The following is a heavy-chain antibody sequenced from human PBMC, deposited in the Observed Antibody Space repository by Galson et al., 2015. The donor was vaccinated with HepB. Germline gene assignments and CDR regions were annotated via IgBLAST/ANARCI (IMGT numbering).Heavy chain of an antibody. CDR1: GYSFTNYA. Sequence: QSGAEVKKPGESLKISCKGSGYSFTNYAMHWVRQAPGQRLEWMGWINTGNGNTKFSQRFQDRVTLTRDTSASTVYMELSSLRSEDTSVYYCAREGGTGGYSYGIYYFDYWGQGTLVTVSS. CDR3: AREGGTGGYSYGIYYFDY. V-gene: IGHV1-3*04. CDR2: INTGNGNT. J-gene: IGHJ4*02. D-gene: IGHD5-18*01.